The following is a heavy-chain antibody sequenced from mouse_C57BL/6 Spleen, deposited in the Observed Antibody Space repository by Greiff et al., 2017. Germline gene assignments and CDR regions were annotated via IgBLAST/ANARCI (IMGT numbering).Heavy chain of an antibody. D-gene: IGHD1-1*01. CDR1: GYTFTDYE. Sequence: VQLQQSGAELVRPGASVTLSCKASGYTFTDYEMHWVKQTPVHGLEWIGAIDPETGGTAYNQKFKGKAILTADKSSSTAYMELRSLTSEDSAVYYCTRLAPYGGYYFDYWGQGTTLTVSS. V-gene: IGHV1-15*01. J-gene: IGHJ2*01. CDR3: TRLAPYGGYYFDY. CDR2: IDPETGGT.